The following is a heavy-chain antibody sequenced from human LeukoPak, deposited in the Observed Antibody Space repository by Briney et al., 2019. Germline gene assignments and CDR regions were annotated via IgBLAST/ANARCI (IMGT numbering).Heavy chain of an antibody. CDR1: GGSVSSGSYY. D-gene: IGHD3-3*01. V-gene: IGHV4-61*01. J-gene: IGHJ6*02. CDR2: IYYSGST. Sequence: SETLSLTCSVSGGSVSSGSYYWSWIRQPPGRGLEWIGYIYYSGSTNYNPSLKSRVTISVDTSKNQFSLKLSSVTAADTAVYYCASRPRRIDFWSGYSSYYYYGMDVWGQGTTVTVSS. CDR3: ASRPRRIDFWSGYSSYYYYGMDV.